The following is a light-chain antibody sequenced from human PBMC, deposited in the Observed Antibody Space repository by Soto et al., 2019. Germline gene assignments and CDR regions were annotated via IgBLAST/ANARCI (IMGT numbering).Light chain of an antibody. CDR2: TAS. J-gene: IGKJ4*01. Sequence: DLQMTQSPSSVSASVGDRVTITCRASQGISSLLAWYQQKPGKAPNLLIHTASSLHSGVPSRFSGSGSGTDFTLTISSLQPEDFATYYCQQANSFPLTFGGGTKVEIK. CDR3: QQANSFPLT. CDR1: QGISSL. V-gene: IGKV1-12*01.